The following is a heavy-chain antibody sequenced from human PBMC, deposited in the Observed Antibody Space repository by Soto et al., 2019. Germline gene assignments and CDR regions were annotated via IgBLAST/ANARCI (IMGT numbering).Heavy chain of an antibody. CDR2: ISSYNGNT. D-gene: IGHD2-2*01. J-gene: IGHJ5*02. Sequence: ASVKVSCKASGYTFTSYGISWVRQAPGQGLEWMGWISSYNGNTNCAQKVQGRVTMTTDTSTSTTYMELRSLRSDDTAVYYCARGPRYCSTTSCFSGVTWFDPWGQGTLLTVSS. CDR1: GYTFTSYG. CDR3: ARGPRYCSTTSCFSGVTWFDP. V-gene: IGHV1-18*04.